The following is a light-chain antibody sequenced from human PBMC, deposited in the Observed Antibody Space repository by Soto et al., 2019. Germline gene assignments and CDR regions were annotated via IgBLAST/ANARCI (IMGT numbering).Light chain of an antibody. CDR2: KAS. J-gene: IGKJ2*01. CDR3: QQYSSYPLT. V-gene: IGKV1-5*03. CDR1: QSISSW. Sequence: DIQMTQSPSTLSASVGDRVTITCRASQSISSWLAWYQQKPGKAPNLLIYKASSLKSGVPSRFSGSGSGTEFTLTISSLQPDDFATYYCQQYSSYPLTFGQGTKLEIK.